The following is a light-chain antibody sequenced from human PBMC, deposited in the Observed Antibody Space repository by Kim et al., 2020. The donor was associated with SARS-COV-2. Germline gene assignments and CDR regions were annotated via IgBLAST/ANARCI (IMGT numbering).Light chain of an antibody. V-gene: IGLV2-23*02. J-gene: IGLJ2*01. CDR2: GVT. CDR1: SSDVGNYNL. CDR3: CSYAGITTFVV. Sequence: QSALTQPASVSGSPGQSITISCTGTSSDVGNYNLVSWYQQHPGKAPKLMIYGVTKRPSGVSDRFSGSKSGNTASLTISGLQAEDEADYYCCSYAGITTFVVFGGGTKLTVL.